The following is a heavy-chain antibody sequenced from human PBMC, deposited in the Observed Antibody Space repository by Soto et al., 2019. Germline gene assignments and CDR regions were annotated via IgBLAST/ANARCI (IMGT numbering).Heavy chain of an antibody. CDR1: GFSFSSYA. J-gene: IGHJ6*02. V-gene: IGHV3-23*01. CDR2: LSDSGVSP. Sequence: EVHLLESGGGLVQPGGSLRLSCAGSGFSFSSYAMSWVRQGPEKGLEWVSALSDSGVSPYYADSVKGRFTISRDNSKNTLYLQMDSLRVEDTALYYCAKMTSDSYGRNYGMDVWGQGTTFTVSS. D-gene: IGHD5-18*01. CDR3: AKMTSDSYGRNYGMDV.